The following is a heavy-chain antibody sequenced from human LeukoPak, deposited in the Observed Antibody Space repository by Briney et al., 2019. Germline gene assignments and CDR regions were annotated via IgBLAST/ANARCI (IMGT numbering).Heavy chain of an antibody. Sequence: PSETLSLTCAVYGGSFSGYYWSWIRQPPGKGLEWIGEINHSGSTNYNPSLKSRVTISVDTSKNQFSLKLSSVTAADTAVYYCASNLFRPFYFDYWGQGPLVTVSS. J-gene: IGHJ4*02. V-gene: IGHV4-34*01. CDR2: INHSGST. D-gene: IGHD3-10*02. CDR3: ASNLFRPFYFDY. CDR1: GGSFSGYY.